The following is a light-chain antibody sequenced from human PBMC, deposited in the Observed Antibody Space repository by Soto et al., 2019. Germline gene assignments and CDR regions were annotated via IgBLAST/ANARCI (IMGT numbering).Light chain of an antibody. CDR2: GAS. CDR3: QQYSNWPFT. V-gene: IGKV3D-15*01. J-gene: IGKJ2*01. CDR1: QSVSSN. Sequence: EIVMTQSPATLSVSPGERATLSCRASQSVSSNLAWYQLKPSQAPRLLIYGASARATGIPARFSGSGSGTDFTLTITSLQSEDFAVYYCQQYSNWPFTFGQGTKLEIK.